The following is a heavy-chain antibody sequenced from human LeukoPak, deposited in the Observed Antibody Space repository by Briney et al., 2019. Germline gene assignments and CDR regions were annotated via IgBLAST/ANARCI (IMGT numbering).Heavy chain of an antibody. CDR1: GFTFSTYG. D-gene: IGHD2-2*02. CDR3: AKNRIPTAITPDS. Sequence: GGSLRLSCAASGFTFSTYGMHWVHQAPGKGLEWVAVIPYDGSNKYYADSVKGRFTISRDNSKNTLYLQMNSLRAEDTAVYYCAKNRIPTAITPDSWGQGTLVTVSS. V-gene: IGHV3-30*18. CDR2: IPYDGSNK. J-gene: IGHJ5*01.